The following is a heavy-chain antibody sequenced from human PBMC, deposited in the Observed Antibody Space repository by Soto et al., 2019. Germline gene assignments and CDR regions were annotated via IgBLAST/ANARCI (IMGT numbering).Heavy chain of an antibody. Sequence: PGVSLRLSCAASGFTFSSYWMSWVRQAPGKGLEWVANIKQDGSEKYYVDSVKGRFTISRDNAKNSLYLQMNSLRAEDTAVYYCARDLYYENWNDPWFDPWGQGTLVTVS. D-gene: IGHD1-1*01. J-gene: IGHJ5*02. V-gene: IGHV3-7*03. CDR3: ARDLYYENWNDPWFDP. CDR1: GFTFSSYW. CDR2: IKQDGSEK.